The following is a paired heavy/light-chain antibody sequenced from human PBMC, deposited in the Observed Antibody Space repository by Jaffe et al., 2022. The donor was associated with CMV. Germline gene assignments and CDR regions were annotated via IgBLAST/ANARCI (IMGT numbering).Heavy chain of an antibody. CDR2: IRTGNGDT. J-gene: IGHJ4*02. V-gene: IGHV1-3*04. D-gene: IGHD6-6*01. CDR1: GYIFTTYA. Sequence: QVQLVQSGAEVKKPGASVKVSCKASGYIFTTYAIHWVFQAPGQRPEWMGWIRTGNGDTNYSQKFQGRVTITRDTSASTAYMELRSLRSEDTAVYYCVTALSTSSDYWGQGTPVTVSS. CDR3: VTALSTSSDY.
Light chain of an antibody. Sequence: DIQMTQSPSSVSASVGDRVTITCRASQGISTWLAWFQQKPGKAPKLLIYSASSLQSGVPSRFSGSGSGTDFTLTISSLQPEDFATYYCQQAYSFPYTFGQGTKLEIK. J-gene: IGKJ2*01. V-gene: IGKV1-12*01. CDR2: SAS. CDR3: QQAYSFPYT. CDR1: QGISTW.